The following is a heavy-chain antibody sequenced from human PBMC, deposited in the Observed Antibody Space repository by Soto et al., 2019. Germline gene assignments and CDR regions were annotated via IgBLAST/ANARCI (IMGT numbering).Heavy chain of an antibody. CDR1: GFSVSGDY. CDR2: IYRGGTT. D-gene: IGHD3-3*01. J-gene: IGHJ3*02. Sequence: DVQMVETGGGLIQPGGSLRLSCAASGFSVSGDYMNWVRQGPGKGLEWVSVIYRGGTTYYADSVRGRFTISRADSENTLFLQMNSLRAEDTAVYYCARATEWNALDIWGQGTMVTVSS. V-gene: IGHV3-53*02. CDR3: ARATEWNALDI.